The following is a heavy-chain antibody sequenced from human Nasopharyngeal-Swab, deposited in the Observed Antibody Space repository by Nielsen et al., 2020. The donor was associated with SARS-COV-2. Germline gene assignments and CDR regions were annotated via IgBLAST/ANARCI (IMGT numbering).Heavy chain of an antibody. V-gene: IGHV4-59*13. CDR3: ARVGTYYYDSSGHLNYYYYYYMDV. J-gene: IGHJ6*03. CDR2: IYYSGST. Sequence: PGKGLEWIGYIYYSGSTSYNPSLKSRATISVDTSKNQFSLKLSSVTAADTAVYYCARVGTYYYDSSGHLNYYYYYYMDVWGKGTTVTVSS. D-gene: IGHD3-22*01.